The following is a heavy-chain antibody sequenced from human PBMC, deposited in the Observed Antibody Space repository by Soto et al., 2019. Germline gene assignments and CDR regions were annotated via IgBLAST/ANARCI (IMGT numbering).Heavy chain of an antibody. CDR2: IFYSGST. J-gene: IGHJ5*01. CDR3: ASMIGDPVLSFDS. V-gene: IGHV4-59*01. Sequence: QVQLQESGPGLVKPSETLSLTCTVSGGSISSYYWSWIRQPPGKGLEWIGFIFYSGSTSYNPSLKSRVTISIDTSEYQSSLTLTSVTAADTAVYYCASMIGDPVLSFDSWGQGTLVAVSS. D-gene: IGHD3-10*02. CDR1: GGSISSYY.